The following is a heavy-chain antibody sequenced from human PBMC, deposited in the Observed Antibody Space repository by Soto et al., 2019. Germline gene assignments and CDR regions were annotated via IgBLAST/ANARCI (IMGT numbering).Heavy chain of an antibody. CDR3: ARGPEQFQLLWPFALSYFNS. J-gene: IGHJ4*02. D-gene: IGHD1-1*01. CDR1: GDSINNGYY. V-gene: IGHV4-31*03. CDR2: IYYTGRT. Sequence: VQLQESGPRLVKPSQTLSLTCSVSGDSINNGYYWTWIRQHPGKGLESIGYIYYTGRTSYNPSLKSRLTLSLDTSQKQFSLNLTSVTAADTAVYFCARGPEQFQLLWPFALSYFNSWGQGILVTVSS.